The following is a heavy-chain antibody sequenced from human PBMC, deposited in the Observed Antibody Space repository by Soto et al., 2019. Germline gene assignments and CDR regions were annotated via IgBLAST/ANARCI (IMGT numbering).Heavy chain of an antibody. Sequence: SETLSLTCTVSGDSISNNYWSWIRQPAGKGLEWIGRIHSSGSTTYIPSLKRRVTMSVDTSKNQFSLTVSSVTAADTAVYYCAKVGTADYFDHWGQGTLVTVSS. J-gene: IGHJ4*02. CDR3: AKVGTADYFDH. CDR2: IHSSGST. CDR1: GDSISNNY. V-gene: IGHV4-4*07.